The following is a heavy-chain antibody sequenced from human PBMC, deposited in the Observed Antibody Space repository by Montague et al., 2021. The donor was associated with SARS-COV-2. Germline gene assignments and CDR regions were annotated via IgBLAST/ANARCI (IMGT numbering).Heavy chain of an antibody. D-gene: IGHD2-15*01. J-gene: IGHJ5*02. V-gene: IGHV4-39*01. Sequence: SETLSLTCTVSGDSISSDYWGRLGQPPGEGLEWKGSVYYSGSTYYNPSLKSRVTISVDTSKNQFSLKLSSVTAADTAVYYCARQEPIVVVVAAARGWFDPWGQGTLDTVSS. CDR3: ARQEPIVVVVAAARGWFDP. CDR2: VYYSGST. CDR1: GDSISSDY.